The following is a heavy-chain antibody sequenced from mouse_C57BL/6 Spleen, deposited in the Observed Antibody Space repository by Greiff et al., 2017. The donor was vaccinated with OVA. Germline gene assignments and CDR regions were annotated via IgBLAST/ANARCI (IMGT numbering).Heavy chain of an antibody. CDR1: GFTFSNYW. CDR3: TTTIVTTKYFDV. J-gene: IGHJ1*03. V-gene: IGHV6-3*01. D-gene: IGHD2-5*01. Sequence: EVNLVESGGGLVQPGGSMKLSCVASGFTFSNYWMNWVRQSPEKGLEWVAQIRLKSDNYATHYAESVKGRFTISRDDSKSSVYLQMNNLRAEDTGIYYCTTTIVTTKYFDVWGTGTTVTVSS. CDR2: IRLKSDNYAT.